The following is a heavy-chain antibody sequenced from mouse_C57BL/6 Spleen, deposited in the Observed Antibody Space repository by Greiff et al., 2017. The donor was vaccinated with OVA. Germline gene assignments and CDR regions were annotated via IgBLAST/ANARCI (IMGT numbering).Heavy chain of an antibody. Sequence: VQLQQSGPELVKPGASVKISCKASGYTFTDYYMNWVKQSHGKSLEWIGDINPNNGGTSYNQKFKGKATLTVDKSSSTAYMELRSLTSEDSAVYYCARVGIYYGNLYYAMDYWGQGTSVTVSS. CDR2: INPNNGGT. CDR3: ARVGIYYGNLYYAMDY. V-gene: IGHV1-26*01. CDR1: GYTFTDYY. J-gene: IGHJ4*01. D-gene: IGHD2-1*01.